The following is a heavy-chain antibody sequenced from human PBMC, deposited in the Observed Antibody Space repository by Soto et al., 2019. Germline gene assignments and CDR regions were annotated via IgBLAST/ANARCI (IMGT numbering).Heavy chain of an antibody. CDR2: IYYSGST. Sequence: SETLSLTCTVSGGSISSYYWSWIRQPPGKGLEWIGYIYYSGSTNYNPSLKSRVTISVDTSKNQFSLKLSSVTAADTAVYYCARGDLSEASRYYYYYYYMDVWGKGTTVTVSS. V-gene: IGHV4-59*01. CDR3: ARGDLSEASRYYYYYYYMDV. CDR1: GGSISSYY. J-gene: IGHJ6*03.